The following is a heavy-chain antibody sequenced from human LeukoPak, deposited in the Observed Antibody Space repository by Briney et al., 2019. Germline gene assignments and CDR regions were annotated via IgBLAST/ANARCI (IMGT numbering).Heavy chain of an antibody. J-gene: IGHJ6*03. CDR2: IYYSGST. D-gene: IGHD3-22*01. Sequence: KPSETLSLTCTVSGGSMSSYYWSWIRQPPGKGLEWIGYIYYSGSTTFNPSLKSRVTMSVDTSNSQFSLKLSSVTAADTAVYYCATIINITMIDSYSMDVWGKGTTATVSS. CDR3: ATIINITMIDSYSMDV. CDR1: GGSMSSYY. V-gene: IGHV4-59*01.